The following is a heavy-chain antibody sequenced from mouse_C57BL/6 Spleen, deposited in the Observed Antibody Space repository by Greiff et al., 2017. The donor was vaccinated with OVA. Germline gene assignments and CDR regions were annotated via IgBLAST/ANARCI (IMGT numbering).Heavy chain of an antibody. V-gene: IGHV1-39*01. CDR2: INPNYGTT. CDR1: GYSFTDYN. D-gene: IGHD2-2*01. J-gene: IGHJ4*01. Sequence: EVQLQQSGPELVKPGASVKISCKASGYSFTDYNMNWVKQSHGKSLEWIGVINPNYGTTSYNQKFKGKATLTVDQSSSTAYMQLNSLTSEDDAVDFCARAMVTTEYAMDYWGQGTSVTVSS. CDR3: ARAMVTTEYAMDY.